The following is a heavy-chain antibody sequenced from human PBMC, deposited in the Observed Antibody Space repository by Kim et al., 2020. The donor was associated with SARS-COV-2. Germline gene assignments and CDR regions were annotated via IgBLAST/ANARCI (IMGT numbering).Heavy chain of an antibody. D-gene: IGHD4-4*01. CDR2: IYYSGST. V-gene: IGHV4-39*01. J-gene: IGHJ5*02. CDR3: AGYSLSLGWFNP. Sequence: SETLSLTCTVSGGSISSSSYYWGWIRQPPGKGLEWIGSIYYSGSTYYNLSLESRVTISVDTSKNQFSLKLSSVTAADTALYFCAGYSLSLGWFNPWGQGTLVTVSS. CDR1: GGSISSSSYY.